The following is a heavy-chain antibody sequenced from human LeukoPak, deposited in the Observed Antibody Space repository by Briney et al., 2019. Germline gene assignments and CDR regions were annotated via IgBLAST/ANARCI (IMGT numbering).Heavy chain of an antibody. Sequence: GEALEISWNGSGYSFTSYWIGWVRQSPRKGLEVMEIIYPGDFDTGYRPSFQGQVNISADKSISTAYLKWSSLKASDTAMYYCARRSVAGTTVFDYWGQGTLVTVSS. CDR3: ARRSVAGTTVFDY. V-gene: IGHV5-51*01. CDR2: IYPGDFDT. D-gene: IGHD6-19*01. J-gene: IGHJ4*02. CDR1: GYSFTSYW.